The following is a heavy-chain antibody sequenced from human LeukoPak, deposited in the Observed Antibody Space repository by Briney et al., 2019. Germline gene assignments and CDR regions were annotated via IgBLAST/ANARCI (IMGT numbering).Heavy chain of an antibody. CDR1: GGSFSSYS. CDR3: ATSPNLYYFDY. J-gene: IGHJ4*02. D-gene: IGHD2-8*01. V-gene: IGHV4-59*01. CDR2: IYYSGST. Sequence: SETLSLTCTVSGGSFSSYSWSWIRQPPGKGLEWIGYIYYSGSTNYNPSLKTRVTISVDTSKKQFSLKLSSVTAAGTAVYYCATSPNLYYFDYWGQGALVTVSS.